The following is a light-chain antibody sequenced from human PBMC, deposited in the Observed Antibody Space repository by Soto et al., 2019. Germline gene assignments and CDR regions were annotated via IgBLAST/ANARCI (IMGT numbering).Light chain of an antibody. CDR2: LGS. J-gene: IGKJ1*01. CDR1: QSLLHSNGKNY. CDR3: MQALQTRT. Sequence: LLMTQSPLSLPVTPGEPASISCRSSQSLLHSNGKNYLDWYLQKPGQSPRLLIYLGSNRACGVSDRFSGSGSGTDFTLTISRVEAEDVGVYYCMQALQTRTFGQGTKVEIK. V-gene: IGKV2-28*01.